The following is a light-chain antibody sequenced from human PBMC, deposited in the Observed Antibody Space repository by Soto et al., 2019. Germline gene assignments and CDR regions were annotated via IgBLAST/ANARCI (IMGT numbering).Light chain of an antibody. CDR1: QGISNY. CDR3: LQHNSYPWT. V-gene: IGKV1-17*03. J-gene: IGKJ1*01. Sequence: IQMTQSPSAMSASVGHRLTITCRASQGISNYLAWFQQKTGKVPKSLIYAASSLQSGVPSRFSGSGYGTEFNLTISSLQPEDFATYYCLQHNSYPWTFGQGTKVDIK. CDR2: AAS.